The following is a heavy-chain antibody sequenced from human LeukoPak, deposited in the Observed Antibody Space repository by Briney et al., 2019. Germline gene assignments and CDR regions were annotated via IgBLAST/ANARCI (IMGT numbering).Heavy chain of an antibody. J-gene: IGHJ4*02. D-gene: IGHD6-19*01. V-gene: IGHV4-34*01. CDR3: ARDSSGWLFDY. Sequence: PSETLSLTCAVYGGSFSGYYWSWIRQPPGKGLEWIGEINHSGSTNYNPSLKSRVTISVDTSKNQFSLKLSSVTAADTAVYYCARDSSGWLFDYWGQGTLVTVSS. CDR1: GGSFSGYY. CDR2: INHSGST.